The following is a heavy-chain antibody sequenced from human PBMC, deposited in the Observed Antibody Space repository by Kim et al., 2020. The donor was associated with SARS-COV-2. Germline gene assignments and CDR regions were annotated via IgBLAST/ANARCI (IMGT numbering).Heavy chain of an antibody. V-gene: IGHV3-9*01. CDR3: AKTFFSGWPCRYSDS. D-gene: IGHD3-10*01. J-gene: IGHJ4*02. Sequence: EYAGERRLTIPRDNAKNSLYLQMNSLRPEDTALYYCAKTFFSGWPCRYSDSWGQGTLVAVSS.